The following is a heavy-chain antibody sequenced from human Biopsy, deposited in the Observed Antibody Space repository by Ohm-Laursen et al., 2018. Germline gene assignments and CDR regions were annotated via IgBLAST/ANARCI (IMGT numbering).Heavy chain of an antibody. CDR3: ATKLTGYFHH. D-gene: IGHD3-9*01. CDR1: GGTFSNYG. Sequence: SSVKVSCKVPGGTFSNYGVNRVRQAPGQGLEWLGGNIPILGTGNHAQKFQDRVTVAADTSTSTATMELRSLRSDDTAVYYCATKLTGYFHHWGQGTLVIVSS. V-gene: IGHV1-69*06. CDR2: NIPILGTG. J-gene: IGHJ1*01.